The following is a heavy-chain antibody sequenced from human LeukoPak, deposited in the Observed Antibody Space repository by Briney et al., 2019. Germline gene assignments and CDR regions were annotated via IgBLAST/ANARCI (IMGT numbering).Heavy chain of an antibody. CDR1: GFTVSSSY. V-gene: IGHV3-66*01. CDR3: ARDLEAANTYYFDY. Sequence: GGSLRLSCAASGFTVSSSYMSWVRQAPGKGLQWVSIISSAGTTYYADSVKGRFTISRDNSKNTVYLQVNSLRDEDTAVYYCARDLEAANTYYFDYWGQGTMVTVSS. CDR2: ISSAGTT. J-gene: IGHJ4*02. D-gene: IGHD6-13*01.